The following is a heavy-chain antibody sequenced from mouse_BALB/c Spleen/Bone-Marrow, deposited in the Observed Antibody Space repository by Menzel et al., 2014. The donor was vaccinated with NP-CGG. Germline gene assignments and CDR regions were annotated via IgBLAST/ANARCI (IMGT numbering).Heavy chain of an antibody. J-gene: IGHJ1*01. CDR2: IDPANGNT. V-gene: IGHV14-3*02. CDR1: GFNIKDIY. CDR3: ARYDYGWYFSV. D-gene: IGHD2-4*01. Sequence: VQLQQSGAELVKPGASVKLSCTASGFNIKDIYMRWVKQRPEQGLEWIGRIDPANGNTKYDPKFQGKATITADTSSNTAYLQLSSLTSEDTAVYYCARYDYGWYFSVWGAGTTVTVSS.